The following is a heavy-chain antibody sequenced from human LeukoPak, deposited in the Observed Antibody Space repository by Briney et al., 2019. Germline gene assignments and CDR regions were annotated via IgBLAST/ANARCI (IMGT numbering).Heavy chain of an antibody. J-gene: IGHJ4*02. CDR3: ARDSGNYYGSSGCPYENQFDY. V-gene: IGHV1-69*13. Sequence: SVKVSCKASGGTFSSYAISWVRQAPGQGLEWMGGIIPIFGTANYAQKFQGRVTITADESTSTAYMELSSLRSEDTAVYYCARDSGNYYGSSGCPYENQFDYWGQGTLVTVSS. CDR2: IIPIFGTA. CDR1: GGTFSSYA. D-gene: IGHD3-22*01.